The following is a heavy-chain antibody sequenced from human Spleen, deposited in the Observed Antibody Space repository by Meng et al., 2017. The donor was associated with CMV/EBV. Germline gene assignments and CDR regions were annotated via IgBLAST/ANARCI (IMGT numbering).Heavy chain of an antibody. CDR2: INTDSDNT. D-gene: IGHD7-27*01. J-gene: IGHJ4*02. CDR3: ARDRDWGQIDY. V-gene: IGHV1-18*01. Sequence: SCKASGYTFTNYGISWVRQAPGQGLEWVGWINTDSDNTDYAQTLQGRVTVTTDTSTSTAYMELRNLRSDDTAVYYCARDRDWGQIDYWGQGTLVTLL. CDR1: GYTFTNYG.